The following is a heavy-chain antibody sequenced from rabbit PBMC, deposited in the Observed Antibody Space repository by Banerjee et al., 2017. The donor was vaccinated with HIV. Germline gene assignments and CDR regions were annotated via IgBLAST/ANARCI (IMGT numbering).Heavy chain of an antibody. CDR2: INAVTGKA. Sequence: QEQLVESGGGLVQPGGSLTLSCTASGFSFSNKAVMCWVRQAPGKGLEWIACINAVTGKAVYASWAKGRFTFSRTSSTTVTLQVTSLTAADTATYFCARGSAMMTMVITGYYLHLWGQGTLVTVS. J-gene: IGHJ4*01. V-gene: IGHV1S45*01. D-gene: IGHD2-1*01. CDR3: ARGSAMMTMVITGYYLHL. CDR1: GFSFSNKAV.